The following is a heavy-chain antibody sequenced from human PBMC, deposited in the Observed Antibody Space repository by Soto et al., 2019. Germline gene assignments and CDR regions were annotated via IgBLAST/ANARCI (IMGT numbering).Heavy chain of an antibody. Sequence: GGSLRLSCSASGFIFSNYAMSWARQAPGKGLEWVSTISGSGVRTYYTDSVKGRFTISRDNSKNTLDLQMNNLRVEDTAIYYCAKDHAREQFVRGENWFDSWGQGTLVTVSS. J-gene: IGHJ5*01. V-gene: IGHV3-23*01. D-gene: IGHD6-6*01. CDR1: GFIFSNYA. CDR2: ISGSGVRT. CDR3: AKDHAREQFVRGENWFDS.